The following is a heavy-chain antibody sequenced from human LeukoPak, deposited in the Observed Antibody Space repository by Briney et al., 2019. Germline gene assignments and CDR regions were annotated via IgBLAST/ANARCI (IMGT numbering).Heavy chain of an antibody. CDR1: GGSISSYY. CDR2: IYYSGST. D-gene: IGHD2-2*01. Sequence: SETLSLTCTVSGGSISSYYWSWIRQPPGKGLEWIGYIYYSGSTNYNPSLKSRVTISVDTSKNQFSLKLSSVTAADTAVYYCARSLVVPALFDYWGQGTLVTVPS. CDR3: ARSLVVPALFDY. V-gene: IGHV4-59*01. J-gene: IGHJ4*02.